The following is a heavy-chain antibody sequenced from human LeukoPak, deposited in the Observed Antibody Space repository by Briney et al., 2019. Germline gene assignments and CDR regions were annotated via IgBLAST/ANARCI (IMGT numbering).Heavy chain of an antibody. V-gene: IGHV3-23*01. CDR2: IDGRYDSGRT. CDR1: GFTFSTYA. J-gene: IGHJ4*02. D-gene: IGHD5-12*01. CDR3: ARDGVAPTMGINY. Sequence: GGSLRLSCAASGFTFSTYALSWVRQAPGKGLEWVSTIDGRYDSGRTYYADSVKGRFTISRDNAKNSLYLQMNSLRAEDTAVYYCARDGVAPTMGINYWGQGTLVTVSS.